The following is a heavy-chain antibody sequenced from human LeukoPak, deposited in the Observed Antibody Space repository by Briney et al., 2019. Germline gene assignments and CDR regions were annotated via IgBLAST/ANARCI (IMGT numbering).Heavy chain of an antibody. D-gene: IGHD5-12*01. Sequence: TGRSLRLSCVVSGFSFDDFAMHWVRQAPGKGLEWVSAISGSGGSTYYADSVKGRFTISRDNSKNTLYLQMNSLRAEDTAVYYCANGLVATIGYGMDVWGQGTTVTVSS. CDR1: GFSFDDFA. CDR2: ISGSGGST. V-gene: IGHV3-23*01. J-gene: IGHJ6*02. CDR3: ANGLVATIGYGMDV.